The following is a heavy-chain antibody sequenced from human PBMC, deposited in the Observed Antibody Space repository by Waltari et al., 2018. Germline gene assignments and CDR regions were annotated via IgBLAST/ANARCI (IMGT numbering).Heavy chain of an antibody. J-gene: IGHJ6*03. Sequence: QVQLQQWGAGLLKPSETLSLTCAVYGGSFSGYYWSWIRQPPGKGLEWIGESNHSRSTNYPPALKRRVPISGDTSKNQFSLKLSSVTAADTAVYYCSRGIRYWSGGSCYSDYYYYYMDVWGKGTTVTVSS. CDR1: GGSFSGYY. V-gene: IGHV4-34*01. CDR3: SRGIRYWSGGSCYSDYYYYYMDV. D-gene: IGHD2-15*01. CDR2: SNHSRST.